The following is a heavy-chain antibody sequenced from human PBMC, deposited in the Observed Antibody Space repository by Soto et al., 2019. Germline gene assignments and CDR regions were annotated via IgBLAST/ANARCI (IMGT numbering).Heavy chain of an antibody. CDR2: IIPIFGTA. V-gene: IGHV1-69*01. D-gene: IGHD1-26*01. CDR1: GGTFSSYA. Sequence: QVQLVQSGAEVKKPGSSVKVSCKASGGTFSSYAISWVRQAPGQGLEWLGGIIPIFGTANYAQKFQGRVTITADESTSTAYMELSSLRSEDTAVYYCARDATATHPRLNWFAPWGQGTMVTVSS. CDR3: ARDATATHPRLNWFAP. J-gene: IGHJ5*02.